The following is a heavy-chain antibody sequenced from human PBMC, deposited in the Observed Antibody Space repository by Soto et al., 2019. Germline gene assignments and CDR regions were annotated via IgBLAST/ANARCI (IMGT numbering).Heavy chain of an antibody. CDR3: AREGGGYGDYGHYYYYGMDV. D-gene: IGHD4-17*01. CDR1: GFTVSSNY. CDR2: IYSGGST. Sequence: PGGSLRLSCAASGFTVSSNYMSWVRQAPGKGLEWVSVIYSGGSTYYADSVKGRFTISRDNSKNTLYLQMNSLRAEDTAVYYCAREGGGYGDYGHYYYYGMDVWGQGTTVTVSS. V-gene: IGHV3-53*01. J-gene: IGHJ6*02.